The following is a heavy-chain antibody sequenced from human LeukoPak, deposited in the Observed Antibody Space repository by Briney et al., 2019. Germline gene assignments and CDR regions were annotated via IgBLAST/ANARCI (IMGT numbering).Heavy chain of an antibody. CDR2: IYYSGST. D-gene: IGHD6-13*01. J-gene: IGHJ4*02. Sequence: SETLSLPCTVSGGPISTSSYFWRGIPQPPGRGVVWIGSIYYSGSTYDYPSLKSRVAICVHTAKHHFSQKPSSVPAADTAVYYCARHGPRGSRFFSSWTYFDYWVQGTLVTVCS. CDR3: ARHGPRGSRFFSSWTYFDY. CDR1: GGPISTSSYF. V-gene: IGHV4-39*01.